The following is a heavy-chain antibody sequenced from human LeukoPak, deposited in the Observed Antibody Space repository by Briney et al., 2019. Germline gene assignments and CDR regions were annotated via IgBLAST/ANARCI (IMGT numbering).Heavy chain of an antibody. Sequence: PGGSLKLSCAASGFTFSSHSMNWVRQAPGKGLEWVSSISSSSTYIYYADSVKGRFTISRDNAKNSLYLQMNSLRAEDTAVYYCARGIGRWEPHRGFPYYYYYMDVWGKGTTVTVSS. CDR2: ISSSSTYI. CDR1: GFTFSSHS. V-gene: IGHV3-21*01. D-gene: IGHD1-26*01. CDR3: ARGIGRWEPHRGFPYYYYYMDV. J-gene: IGHJ6*03.